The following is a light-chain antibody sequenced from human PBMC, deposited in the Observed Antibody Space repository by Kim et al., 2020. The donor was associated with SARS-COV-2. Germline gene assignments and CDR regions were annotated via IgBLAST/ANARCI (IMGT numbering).Light chain of an antibody. CDR2: RNN. CDR3: SAWDSSLSAWV. CDR1: SNNVGDQG. V-gene: IGLV10-54*01. J-gene: IGLJ3*02. Sequence: QAGLTQPPSVSKDLRQTATLTCTGDSNNVGDQGATWLQQHQGHPPKLLSYRNNNRPSGISERLSASRSGNTASLTITGLQPEDEADYYCSAWDSSLSAWVFGGATKLTVL.